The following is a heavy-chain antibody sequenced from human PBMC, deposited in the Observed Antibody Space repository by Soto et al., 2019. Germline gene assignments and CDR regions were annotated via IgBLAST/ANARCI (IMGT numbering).Heavy chain of an antibody. CDR1: GFTFSSYA. Sequence: PGGSLRLSCAASGFTFSSYAMSLVRQAPGKGLEWVSAISGSGGSTYYADSVKGRFTISRDNSKNTLYLQMNSLRADDTAVYYCARSLSWPLYDDYWGQGTLVTVSS. V-gene: IGHV3-23*01. CDR3: ARSLSWPLYDDY. D-gene: IGHD3-16*01. J-gene: IGHJ4*02. CDR2: ISGSGGST.